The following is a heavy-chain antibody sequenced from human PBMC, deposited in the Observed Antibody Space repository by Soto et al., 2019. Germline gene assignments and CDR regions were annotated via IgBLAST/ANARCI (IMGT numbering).Heavy chain of an antibody. J-gene: IGHJ6*02. Sequence: PGGSLRLSCAASGFTFDDYGMSWVRQAPGKGLEWVSGINWNGGSTGYADSVKGRFTISRDNAKNSLYLQMNSLRAEDTALYYCAREIWFGELLGGMDVWGQGTTVTVSS. CDR1: GFTFDDYG. CDR3: AREIWFGELLGGMDV. CDR2: INWNGGST. V-gene: IGHV3-20*04. D-gene: IGHD3-10*01.